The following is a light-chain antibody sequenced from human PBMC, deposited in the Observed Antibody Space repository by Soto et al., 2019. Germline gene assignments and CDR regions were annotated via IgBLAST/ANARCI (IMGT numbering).Light chain of an antibody. J-gene: IGKJ4*01. CDR3: QQYNSYSLT. CDR2: GAS. CDR1: QSVSSN. V-gene: IGKV3-15*01. Sequence: EVVMMQSPATLSVSPWGRATLSCMASQSVSSNLSWYQQKPGQAPRLLIYGASTRATGIPARFSGSGSGTEFTLTISSLQPDDFATYYCQQYNSYSLTFGGGTKVDIK.